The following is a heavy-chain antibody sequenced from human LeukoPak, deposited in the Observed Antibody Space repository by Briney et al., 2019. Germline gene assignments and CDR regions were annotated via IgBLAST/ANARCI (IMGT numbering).Heavy chain of an antibody. CDR3: ARAGRWELHAFDI. V-gene: IGHV1-8*02. CDR1: GGTFSSYA. D-gene: IGHD1-26*01. CDR2: MNPNSGNT. Sequence: ASVKVSCKASGGTFSSYAISWVRQAPGQGLEWMGWMNPNSGNTGYAQKFQGRVTMTRNTSISTAYMELSSLRSEDTAVYYCARAGRWELHAFDIWGQGTMVTVSS. J-gene: IGHJ3*02.